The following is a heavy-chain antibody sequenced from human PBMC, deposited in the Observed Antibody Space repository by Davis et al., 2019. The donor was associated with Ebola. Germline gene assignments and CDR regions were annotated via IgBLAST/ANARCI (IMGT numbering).Heavy chain of an antibody. CDR1: GGSISSYY. CDR3: ARLEQWLVPWYFDL. V-gene: IGHV4-39*01. Sequence: SETLSLTCTVSGGSISSYYWGWIRQPPGKGLEWIGSIYYSGSTYYNPSLKSRVTISVDTSKNQLSLKLSSVTAADTAVYYCARLEQWLVPWYFDLWGRGTLVTVSS. D-gene: IGHD6-19*01. CDR2: IYYSGST. J-gene: IGHJ2*01.